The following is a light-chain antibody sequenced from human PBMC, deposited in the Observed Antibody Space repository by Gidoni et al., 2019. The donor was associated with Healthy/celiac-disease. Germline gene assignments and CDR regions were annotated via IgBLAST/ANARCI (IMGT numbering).Light chain of an antibody. CDR2: DAS. CDR3: QQYDNPAIT. CDR1: QDISNY. Sequence: DTQMTQSPSSLSASVGDRVTITCQASQDISNYLNWYQQKPGKAPKLLIYDASNLETGVPSRFSGSGSGTDFTFTISSLQPEDIATYYCQQYDNPAITFXQXTRLXIK. V-gene: IGKV1-33*01. J-gene: IGKJ5*01.